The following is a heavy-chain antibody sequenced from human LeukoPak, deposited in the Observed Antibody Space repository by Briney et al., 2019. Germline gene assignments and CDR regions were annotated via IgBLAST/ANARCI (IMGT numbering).Heavy chain of an antibody. Sequence: SVKVSCKASGGTFSSYAISWVQQAPGQGLEWMGRIIPILGIANYAQKFQGRVTITADKSTSTAYMELSSLRSEDTAVYYCARGWTLRYSSGWRLDYWGQGTLVTVSS. J-gene: IGHJ4*02. V-gene: IGHV1-69*04. D-gene: IGHD6-19*01. CDR2: IIPILGIA. CDR3: ARGWTLRYSSGWRLDY. CDR1: GGTFSSYA.